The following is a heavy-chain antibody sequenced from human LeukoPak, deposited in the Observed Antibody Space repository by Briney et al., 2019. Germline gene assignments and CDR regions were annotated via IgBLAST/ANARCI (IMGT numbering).Heavy chain of an antibody. Sequence: PSQTLSLTCAVSGGSISSGGYSWSWIRQPPGKGLEWIGYIYHSGSTYYNPSLKSRVTISVDRSKNQFSLKLSSVTAADTAVYYCASTTDDYGDNMDAFDIWGQGTMVTVPS. D-gene: IGHD4-17*01. J-gene: IGHJ3*02. CDR1: GGSISSGGYS. V-gene: IGHV4-30-2*01. CDR3: ASTTDDYGDNMDAFDI. CDR2: IYHSGST.